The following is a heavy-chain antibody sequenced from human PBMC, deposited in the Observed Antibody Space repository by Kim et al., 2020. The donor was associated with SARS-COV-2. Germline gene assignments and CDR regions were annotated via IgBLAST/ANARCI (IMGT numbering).Heavy chain of an antibody. CDR3: ARNLGFCSSTSCYNLAY. CDR1: GFTMTKYP. D-gene: IGHD2-2*02. CDR2: ISYDGSFK. J-gene: IGHJ4*02. Sequence: GGSLRLSCVASGFTMTKYPVHWVRQAPGKGLEWVAVISYDGSFKSYSDSVKGRFTVSRDTAKETVYLQMNSLRAEDTAIYYCARNLGFCSSTSCYNLAYWGQGTLVAVSS. V-gene: IGHV3-30-3*01.